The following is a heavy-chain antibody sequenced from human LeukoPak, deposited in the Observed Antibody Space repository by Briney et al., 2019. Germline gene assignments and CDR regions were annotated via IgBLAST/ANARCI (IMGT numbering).Heavy chain of an antibody. CDR3: TRDMWGTSDN. D-gene: IGHD1-14*01. CDR1: GFTFSAFW. V-gene: IGHV3-74*01. J-gene: IGHJ4*02. CDR2: INPDGSIT. Sequence: QPGGSLRLSCAASGFTFSAFWMHWVRQGPGKEPMWVSRINPDGSITSYADSVKGRFSISRDNAKNTLFLQISSLRAEDTAVYYCTRDMWGTSDNWGQGTLVTVSS.